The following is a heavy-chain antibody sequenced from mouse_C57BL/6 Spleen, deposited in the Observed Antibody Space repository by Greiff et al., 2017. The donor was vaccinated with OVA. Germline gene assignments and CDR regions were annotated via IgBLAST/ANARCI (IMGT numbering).Heavy chain of an antibody. D-gene: IGHD2-1*01. J-gene: IGHJ1*03. Sequence: QVQLQQSGAELVRPGASVTLSCKASGYTFTDYEMHWVKQTPVHGLEWIGAIDPETGGTAYNQKFKGKAILTADKSSSTAYMELRSLTSEDSAVYYCTRKGVYGNHWYFDVWGTGTTVTVSS. CDR2: IDPETGGT. CDR1: GYTFTDYE. CDR3: TRKGVYGNHWYFDV. V-gene: IGHV1-15*01.